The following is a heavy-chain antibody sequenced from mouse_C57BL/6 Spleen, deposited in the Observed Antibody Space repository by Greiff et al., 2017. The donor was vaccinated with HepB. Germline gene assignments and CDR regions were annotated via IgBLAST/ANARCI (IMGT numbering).Heavy chain of an antibody. D-gene: IGHD2-4*01. V-gene: IGHV2-4*01. Sequence: VQLQQSGPGLVQPSQSLSITCTVSGFSLTSYGVHWVRQPPGKGLEWLGVIWSGGSTDYNAAFISRLSISKDNSKSQVFFKMNSLQADDTAIYYCAKDLPSYDYDGGWYFDVWGTGTTVTVSS. CDR1: GFSLTSYG. J-gene: IGHJ1*03. CDR3: AKDLPSYDYDGGWYFDV. CDR2: IWSGGST.